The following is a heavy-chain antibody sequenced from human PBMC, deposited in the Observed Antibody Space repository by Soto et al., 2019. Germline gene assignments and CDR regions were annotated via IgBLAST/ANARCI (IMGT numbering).Heavy chain of an antibody. CDR1: GFTFSSYA. CDR3: AREGGGYHFDY. CDR2: ISSNGGST. J-gene: IGHJ4*02. Sequence: EVQLVESGGGLVQPGGSLRLSCAASGFTFSSYAMHWVRQAPGKGLEYVSAISSNGGSTYYANSVKGRFTISRDNSKNTLYLQMGSLRAEDMAVYYCAREGGGYHFDYWGQGTLVTVSS. V-gene: IGHV3-64*01. D-gene: IGHD3-16*01.